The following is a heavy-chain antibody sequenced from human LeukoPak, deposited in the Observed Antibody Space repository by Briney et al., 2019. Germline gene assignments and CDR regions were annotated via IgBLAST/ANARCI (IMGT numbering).Heavy chain of an antibody. J-gene: IGHJ6*02. D-gene: IGHD4-17*01. V-gene: IGHV3-23*01. Sequence: GGSLRLSYAVSGFTFSSCAMSWVRQAPGKGLEWVSAISGSGGSTYYADSVKGRFTISRDNSKNTLYLQMNSLRAEDTAVYYCAKEGADGGYGDYVDYYYGMDVWGQGTTVTVSS. CDR3: AKEGADGGYGDYVDYYYGMDV. CDR2: ISGSGGST. CDR1: GFTFSSCA.